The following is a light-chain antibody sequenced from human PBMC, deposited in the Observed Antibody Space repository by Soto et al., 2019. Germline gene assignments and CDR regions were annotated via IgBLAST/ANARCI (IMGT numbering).Light chain of an antibody. V-gene: IGKV1-39*01. CDR3: QQSYSASIT. J-gene: IGKJ5*01. CDR2: GAS. CDR1: QSITTF. Sequence: DIQMTQSPSSLSESVGDRVTITCRASQSITTFLSWYHQKPGRAPNLLIYGASSLRSGVPSRFSGSGSGTDFTLTITSLQPEDFGTYYCQQSYSASITFGQGTRLDVK.